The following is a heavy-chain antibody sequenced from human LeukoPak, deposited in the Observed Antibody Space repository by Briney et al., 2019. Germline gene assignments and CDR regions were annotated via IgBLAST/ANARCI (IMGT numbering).Heavy chain of an antibody. CDR1: GFTFSSYG. V-gene: IGHV3-30*18. CDR2: ISYDGSNK. Sequence: PGGSLRLSCAASGFTFSSYGMHWVRQAPGKGLEWVAVISYDGSNKYYADSVKGRFTISRDNSKNTLYLQMNSLRAEDTAVYYCAKGYSLVAYWGQGTLVTVSS. CDR3: AKGYSLVAY. J-gene: IGHJ4*02. D-gene: IGHD5-18*01.